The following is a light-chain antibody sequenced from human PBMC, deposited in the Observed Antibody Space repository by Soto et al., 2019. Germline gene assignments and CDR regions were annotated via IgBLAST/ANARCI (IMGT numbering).Light chain of an antibody. J-gene: IGKJ4*01. CDR2: AVS. V-gene: IGKV1-39*01. Sequence: DIQMTQSPSSLSASVGDRVTITCRASQSISNYLNWYQQKPGKAPKFLIYAVSSLQSGVPSRFSGRGSGTDFTLTISSLQPEDFAIYYCQQSYSTPLTFGGGTKVEIK. CDR1: QSISNY. CDR3: QQSYSTPLT.